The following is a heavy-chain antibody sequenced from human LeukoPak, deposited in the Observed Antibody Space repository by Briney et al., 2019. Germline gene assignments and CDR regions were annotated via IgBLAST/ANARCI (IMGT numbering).Heavy chain of an antibody. Sequence: ASVKVSCKASGGTFRTFAISWVRQAPGQGLEWVGVINPSGTGTSYAQKFQGRVTMTTDTSTSTAYMELRSLRSDDTAVYYCATSVTMERNFDYWGQGTLVTVSS. CDR3: ATSVTMERNFDY. CDR2: INPSGTGT. V-gene: IGHV1-46*01. D-gene: IGHD3-10*01. CDR1: GGTFRTFA. J-gene: IGHJ4*02.